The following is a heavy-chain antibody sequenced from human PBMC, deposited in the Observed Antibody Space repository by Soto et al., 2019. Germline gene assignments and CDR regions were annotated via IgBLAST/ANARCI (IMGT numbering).Heavy chain of an antibody. CDR3: ARAARPYYYYGMDV. CDR2: ISSSSSYI. J-gene: IGHJ6*02. Sequence: PGGSLRLSCAASGFTFSSYSMNWVRQAPGKGLEWVSSISSSSSYIYYADSVKGRFTISRDNAENSLYLQMNSLRAEDTAVYYCARAARPYYYYGMDVWGQGTTVTVSS. V-gene: IGHV3-21*01. CDR1: GFTFSSYS. D-gene: IGHD6-6*01.